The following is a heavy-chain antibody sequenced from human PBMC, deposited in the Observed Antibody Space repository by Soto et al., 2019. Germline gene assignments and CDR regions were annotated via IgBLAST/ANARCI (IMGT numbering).Heavy chain of an antibody. J-gene: IGHJ4*02. D-gene: IGHD2-15*01. Sequence: QVQLVESGGGLVKPGGSLRLSCAASGFTFSDYYMTWIRQAPGKGLEWVSYISNSGGTIYYTDSVKGRFTISRDNAKNSLYLQMSSLRAEDTAVYYCARYGGSGLRKFDYCGQGTLVTVSS. V-gene: IGHV3-11*01. CDR2: ISNSGGTI. CDR1: GFTFSDYY. CDR3: ARYGGSGLRKFDY.